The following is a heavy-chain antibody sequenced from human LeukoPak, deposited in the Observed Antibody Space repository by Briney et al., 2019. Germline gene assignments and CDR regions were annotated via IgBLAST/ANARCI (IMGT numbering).Heavy chain of an antibody. CDR3: ARHVIAVAGTRYYFDY. D-gene: IGHD6-19*01. CDR2: IYPSGST. V-gene: IGHV4-4*02. J-gene: IGHJ4*02. CDR1: GDSISSSNW. Sequence: SETLSLTCAVSGDSISSSNWWTWVRQPPGKGLEWIGEIYPSGSTNYNPSLKSRVTISVDKSKNQFSLKLSSVTAADTAVYYCARHVIAVAGTRYYFDYWGQGTLVTVSS.